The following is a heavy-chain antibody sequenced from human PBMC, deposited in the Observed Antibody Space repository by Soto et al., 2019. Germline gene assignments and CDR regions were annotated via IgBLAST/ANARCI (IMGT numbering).Heavy chain of an antibody. CDR1: GYTFTSYY. V-gene: IGHV1-46*03. Sequence: QVQLVQSGAEVKKPGASVKVSCQASGYTFTSYYMHWVRQATGKGLEWMGIINPSGGSKSYAQKFQGRVTMTRDTSASTVYMELSSLRSEDTAVYYCARDHLTTAPEVQDYWFQGPLVTVSS. J-gene: IGHJ4*02. D-gene: IGHD4-17*01. CDR3: ARDHLTTAPEVQDY. CDR2: INPSGGSK.